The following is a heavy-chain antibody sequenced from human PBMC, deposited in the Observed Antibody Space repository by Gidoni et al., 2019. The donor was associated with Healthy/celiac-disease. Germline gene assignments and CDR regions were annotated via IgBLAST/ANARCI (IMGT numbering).Heavy chain of an antibody. J-gene: IGHJ4*02. D-gene: IGHD3-10*01. Sequence: EVQLVESGGGLVQPGGSLRLACAASGFTFSSYWMSWVRQAPGKGLEWVANIKQDGSEKYYVDSVKGRFTISRDNAKNSLYLQMNSLRAEDTAVYYCARGGLPPRPKSYYWGQGTLVTVSS. V-gene: IGHV3-7*01. CDR1: GFTFSSYW. CDR2: IKQDGSEK. CDR3: ARGGLPPRPKSYY.